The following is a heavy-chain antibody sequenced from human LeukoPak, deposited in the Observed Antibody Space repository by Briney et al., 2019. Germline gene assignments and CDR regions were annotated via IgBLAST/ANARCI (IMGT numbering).Heavy chain of an antibody. CDR3: AQTGYSCGYWWFDP. V-gene: IGHV4-61*02. J-gene: IGHJ5*02. D-gene: IGHD5-18*01. CDR1: GGSISSGSYY. CDR2: IYTSGST. Sequence: SQTLSLTCTVSGGSISSGSYYWSWIRQPAGKGLEWIGRIYTSGSTNYNPSLKSRVTISVDTSKNQFSPKLSSVTAADTAVYYCAQTGYSCGYWWFDPWGQGTLVTVSS.